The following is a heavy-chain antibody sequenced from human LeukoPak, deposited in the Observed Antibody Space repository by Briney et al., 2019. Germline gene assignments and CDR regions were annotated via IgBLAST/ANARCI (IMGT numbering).Heavy chain of an antibody. CDR3: ARGPSGYHNT. D-gene: IGHD5-12*01. CDR2: IKQDGSEK. Sequence: GGSLRLSCTVSGFTVSSNSMSWVRQAPGKGLEWVANIKQDGSEKYYVDSVKGRFTISRDNAKNTLYLQMNSLRAEDTAVYYCARGPSGYHNTGGQGTLVTVSS. V-gene: IGHV3-7*01. J-gene: IGHJ4*02. CDR1: GFTVSSNS.